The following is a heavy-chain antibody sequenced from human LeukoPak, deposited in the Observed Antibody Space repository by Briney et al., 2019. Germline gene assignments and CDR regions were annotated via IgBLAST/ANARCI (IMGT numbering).Heavy chain of an antibody. D-gene: IGHD2-2*01. J-gene: IGHJ6*02. Sequence: SETLSLTCTVSGGSISSGGYYWSWIRQHPGKGLEWIGYIYCSGSTYYNPSLKSRVTISVDTSKNQFSLKLSSVTAADTAVYYCARDRVCSSTSCYVSDGMDVWGQGTTVTVSS. CDR2: IYCSGST. V-gene: IGHV4-31*03. CDR3: ARDRVCSSTSCYVSDGMDV. CDR1: GGSISSGGYY.